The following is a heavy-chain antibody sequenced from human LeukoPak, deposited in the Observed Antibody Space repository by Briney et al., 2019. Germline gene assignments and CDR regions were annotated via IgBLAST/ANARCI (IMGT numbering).Heavy chain of an antibody. CDR3: ASYCSSTSCYGY. CDR2: INHSGST. CDR1: GGSFSGYY. J-gene: IGHJ4*02. D-gene: IGHD2-2*01. V-gene: IGHV4-34*01. Sequence: SETLSLTCAVYGGSFSGYYWSWIRQPPGKGLEWLGEINHSGSTNYNPSLKSRVTISVDTSKNQFSLKLSSVTAADTAVYYCASYCSSTSCYGYWGQGTLVTVSS.